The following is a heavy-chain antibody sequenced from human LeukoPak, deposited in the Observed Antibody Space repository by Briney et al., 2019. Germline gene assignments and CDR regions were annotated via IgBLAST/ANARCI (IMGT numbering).Heavy chain of an antibody. D-gene: IGHD3-3*01. CDR1: GGSISSYY. J-gene: IGHJ6*02. V-gene: IGHV4-4*07. CDR2: IYTSGST. CDR3: ARTRTIFGGGYYYYYGMDV. Sequence: SETLSLTCTVSGGSISSYYWSWIRQPAGKGLEWIGRIYTSGSTNYNPSLKSRLTMSVDTSKNQFSLKLSSVTAADTAVYYCARTRTIFGGGYYYYYGMDVWGQGTTVTVSS.